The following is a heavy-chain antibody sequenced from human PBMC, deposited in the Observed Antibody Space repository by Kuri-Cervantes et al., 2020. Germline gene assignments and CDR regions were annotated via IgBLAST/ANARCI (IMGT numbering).Heavy chain of an antibody. V-gene: IGHV1-8*01. CDR3: ARRRPSSNWYSGRGVGGWFDP. CDR1: GYTFTSEG. J-gene: IGHJ5*02. CDR2: ISPFHGTT. D-gene: IGHD6-13*01. Sequence: ASVKVSCKASGYTFTSEGITWVRRAPGQGLEWMGWISPFHGTTNYAQKFQGRVTMTRNTSISTAYLELSSLRSEDTAVYYCARRRPSSNWYSGRGVGGWFDPWGQGTLVTVSS.